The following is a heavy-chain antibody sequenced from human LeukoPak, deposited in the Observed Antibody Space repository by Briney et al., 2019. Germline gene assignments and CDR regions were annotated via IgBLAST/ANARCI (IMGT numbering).Heavy chain of an antibody. D-gene: IGHD6-19*01. CDR3: AKEGTAVAGTRYYYMDV. J-gene: IGHJ6*03. CDR2: ISGSGGST. CDR1: GFTFSNAW. Sequence: GGSLRLSCAASGFTFSNAWMSWVRQAPGKGLEWVSAISGSGGSTYYADSVKGRFTISGDNSKNTLYLQTNSLRAEDTAVYYCAKEGTAVAGTRYYYMDVWGKGTTVTISS. V-gene: IGHV3-23*01.